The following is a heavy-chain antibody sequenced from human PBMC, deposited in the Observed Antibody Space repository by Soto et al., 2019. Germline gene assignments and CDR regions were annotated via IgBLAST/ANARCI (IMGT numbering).Heavy chain of an antibody. J-gene: IGHJ6*03. V-gene: IGHV3-33*01. Sequence: PGGSMELSCAASGLTFSSSGIHWVRKAQGKGLEREAVIWYDGSNKYYADSVKGRFTISRDNSKNTLYLQMNSLRAEDTAVYYCARGGFWSGYQLPFGPLFMDVWGKGTTVTVSS. CDR1: GLTFSSSG. D-gene: IGHD3-3*01. CDR3: ARGGFWSGYQLPFGPLFMDV. CDR2: IWYDGSNK.